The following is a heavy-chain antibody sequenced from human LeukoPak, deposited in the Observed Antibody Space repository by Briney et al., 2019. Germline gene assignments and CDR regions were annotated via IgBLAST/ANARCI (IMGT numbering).Heavy chain of an antibody. CDR3: ARGGYDYHFDY. D-gene: IGHD3-16*01. CDR2: INPNSGGT. Sequence: ASVKVSCKASGGTFSSYAISWVRQAPGQGLEWMGWINPNSGGTKYAQKFQGRVTMTRDTSISTAYMELSRLRSDDTAVYYCARGGYDYHFDYWGQGTLVTVSS. V-gene: IGHV1-2*02. CDR1: GGTFSSYA. J-gene: IGHJ4*02.